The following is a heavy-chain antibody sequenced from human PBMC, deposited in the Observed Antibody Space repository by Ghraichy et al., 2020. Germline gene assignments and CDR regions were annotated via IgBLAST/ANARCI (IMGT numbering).Heavy chain of an antibody. J-gene: IGHJ4*02. D-gene: IGHD3-9*01. CDR1: GFTFSSYA. CDR2: ISGSGGST. Sequence: GGSLRLSCAASGFTFSSYAMSWVRQAPGKGLEWVSAISGSGGSTYYADSVKGRFTISRDNTKNTLYLQMNSLRAEDTAVYYCSKNRRYAILTGGWWGQGTLVTGSS. CDR3: SKNRRYAILTGGW. V-gene: IGHV3-23*01.